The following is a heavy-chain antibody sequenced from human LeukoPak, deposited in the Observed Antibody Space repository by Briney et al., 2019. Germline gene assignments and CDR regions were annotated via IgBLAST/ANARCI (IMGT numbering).Heavy chain of an antibody. D-gene: IGHD6-13*01. V-gene: IGHV3-66*01. Sequence: PGGSLRLSCAASGFTVSSNYMSWVRQAPGKGLEWVSVIFSGGTTYYADSVQGRFTISRDNSKDTLYLQMNSLRAEDTAVYYCARDQARDSSRWYDAFDIWGQGTMVTVSS. CDR1: GFTVSSNY. J-gene: IGHJ3*02. CDR2: IFSGGTT. CDR3: ARDQARDSSRWYDAFDI.